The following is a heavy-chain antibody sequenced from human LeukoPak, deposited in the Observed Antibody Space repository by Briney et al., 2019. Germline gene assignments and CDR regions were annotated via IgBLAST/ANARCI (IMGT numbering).Heavy chain of an antibody. CDR1: GFTFSSYE. CDR3: AKGGGVSYYYYMDV. Sequence: GGSLRLSCAASGFTFSSYEMNWVRQAPGKGLEWVSYISSGGTTIYYADSVKGRFTISRDNAKNSLYPQMNSLRAEDTAVYYCAKGGGVSYYYYMDVWGKGTTVTISS. D-gene: IGHD3-10*01. J-gene: IGHJ6*03. V-gene: IGHV3-48*03. CDR2: ISSGGTTI.